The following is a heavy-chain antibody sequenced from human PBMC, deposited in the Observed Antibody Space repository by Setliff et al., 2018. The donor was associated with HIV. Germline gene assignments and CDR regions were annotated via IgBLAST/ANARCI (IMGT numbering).Heavy chain of an antibody. D-gene: IGHD1-26*01. V-gene: IGHV1-3*04. CDR1: GYIFTTYD. Sequence: ASVKVSCKTSGYIFTTYDIHWLRQAPGQSPEWMGWLNTGSGATRSQKFQDRATITMDTSASTAYMELNSLTSEDTAVYYCARRILGPTEVFDYWGQGTPVTVSS. CDR2: LNTGSGAT. J-gene: IGHJ4*02. CDR3: ARRILGPTEVFDY.